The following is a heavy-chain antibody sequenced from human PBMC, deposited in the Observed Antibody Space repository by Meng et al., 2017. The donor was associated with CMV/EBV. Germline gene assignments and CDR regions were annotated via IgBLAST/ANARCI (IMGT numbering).Heavy chain of an antibody. V-gene: IGHV5-51*01. CDR1: GYSFTSYW. D-gene: IGHD2-2*01. CDR2: IYPGDSDT. J-gene: IGHJ5*02. CDR3: ARLRRDIVVVPAAMGWFDP. Sequence: ESLKISCTGSGYSFTSYWIGWVRQMPGKGLEWMGIIYPGDSDTRYSPSFQGQVTISADKSISTAYLQWSSLKASDTAMYYCARLRRDIVVVPAAMGWFDPWGQGTLVTVSS.